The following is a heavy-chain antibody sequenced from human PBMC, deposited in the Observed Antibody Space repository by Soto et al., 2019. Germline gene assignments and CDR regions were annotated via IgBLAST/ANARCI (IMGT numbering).Heavy chain of an antibody. CDR3: ARDGHGDYAPPVGWFDP. CDR1: GFTFSSYG. J-gene: IGHJ5*02. CDR2: IWYDGSNK. Sequence: QVKLVESRGGVVQPGRSLRLSCAASGFTFSSYGMHWVRQAPGKGLEWVAVIWYDGSNKYYADSVKGRFTISRDNSKNTLCLQMNSLRAEDTAVYYCARDGHGDYAPPVGWFDPWGQGTLVTVSS. D-gene: IGHD4-17*01. V-gene: IGHV3-33*01.